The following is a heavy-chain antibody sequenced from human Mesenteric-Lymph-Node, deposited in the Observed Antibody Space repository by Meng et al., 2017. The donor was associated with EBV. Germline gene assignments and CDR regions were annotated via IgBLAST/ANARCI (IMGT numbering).Heavy chain of an antibody. J-gene: IGHJ5*02. V-gene: IGHV4-4*02. CDR2: IYHSGST. CDR3: ASHRYCSSTSCSWFDP. CDR1: GGSISSSNW. D-gene: IGHD2-2*01. Sequence: QVQLQESGPGLVKPSGTLPLSCEASGGSISSSNWWSWVRQPPGKGLEWIGEIYHSGSTNYNPSLKSRVTISVDKSKNQFSLKLSSVTAADTAVYYCASHRYCSSTSCSWFDPWGQGTLVTVSS.